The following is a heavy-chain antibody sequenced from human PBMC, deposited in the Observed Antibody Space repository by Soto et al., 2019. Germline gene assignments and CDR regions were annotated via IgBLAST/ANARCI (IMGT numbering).Heavy chain of an antibody. CDR2: IWYDGSNK. J-gene: IGHJ3*02. Sequence: QVQLVESGGGVVQPGRSLRLSCAASGFTFSSYGMHWVRQAPGKGLEWVAVIWYDGSNKYYADSVKGRFTISRDNSKNTLYLQMNSLRAEDTAVYYCAREDAYCSGGSCYDDAFDIWGQGTMVTVSS. CDR3: AREDAYCSGGSCYDDAFDI. V-gene: IGHV3-33*01. CDR1: GFTFSSYG. D-gene: IGHD2-15*01.